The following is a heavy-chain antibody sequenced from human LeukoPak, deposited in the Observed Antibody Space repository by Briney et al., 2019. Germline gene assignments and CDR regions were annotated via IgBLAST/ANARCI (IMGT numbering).Heavy chain of an antibody. D-gene: IGHD5-24*01. CDR1: GASVNSGRFY. CDR3: SRVDVAATIFFDY. J-gene: IGHJ4*02. CDR2: VYSSGKT. Sequence: PSETLSLTCSVSGASVNSGRFYWTWIRQSPGKGLEWLGFVYSSGKTDYNPSLKSPLTMSTDASQNQFSLTLTSVTRADTTIYYCSRVDVAATIFFDYWGQGALVTVSA. V-gene: IGHV4-61*01.